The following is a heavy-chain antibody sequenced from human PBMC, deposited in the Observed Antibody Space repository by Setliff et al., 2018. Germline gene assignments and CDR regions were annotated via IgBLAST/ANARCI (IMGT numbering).Heavy chain of an antibody. V-gene: IGHV1-18*01. D-gene: IGHD2-2*01. CDR1: GYTFTNFG. Sequence: ASVKVSCKASGYTFTNFGITWVRQAPGQGLEWMGWINNYNFNTNYAQKLQGRVTMAIDTSTSTAYMELRSLRSDDTAVYYCARLVRFCTRTSCQRLSGDEYWGQGALVTVSS. CDR3: ARLVRFCTRTSCQRLSGDEY. J-gene: IGHJ4*02. CDR2: INNYNFNT.